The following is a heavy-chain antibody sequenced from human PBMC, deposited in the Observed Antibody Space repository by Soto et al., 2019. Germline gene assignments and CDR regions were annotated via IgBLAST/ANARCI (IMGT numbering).Heavy chain of an antibody. CDR1: GFSFSNYA. Sequence: EVHLLESGGGLVEPGGSLRLSCVASGFSFSNYAMNWVRQAPGEGLEWVSDISGSGDTTYFADSVKGRFTISRDNSKNTLYLQMSSLRAEDTAVYYCAKSSSFDWYPIPPFDYWCQGTLVAVSS. V-gene: IGHV3-23*01. CDR3: AKSSSFDWYPIPPFDY. J-gene: IGHJ4*02. D-gene: IGHD3-9*01. CDR2: ISGSGDTT.